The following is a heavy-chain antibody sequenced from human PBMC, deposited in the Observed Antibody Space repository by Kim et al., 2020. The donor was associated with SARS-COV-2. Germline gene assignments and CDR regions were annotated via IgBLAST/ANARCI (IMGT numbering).Heavy chain of an antibody. CDR2: ISGSGGST. CDR1: GFTFSSYA. Sequence: GGSLRLSCAASGFTFSSYAMSWVRQAPGKGLEWVSAISGSGGSTYYADSVKGRFTISRDNSKNTLYLQMNSLRAEDTAVYYCAKVSSRGSLFTYYAYDYWGQGTLVTVSS. J-gene: IGHJ4*02. CDR3: AKVSSRGSLFTYYAYDY. V-gene: IGHV3-23*01. D-gene: IGHD3-10*01.